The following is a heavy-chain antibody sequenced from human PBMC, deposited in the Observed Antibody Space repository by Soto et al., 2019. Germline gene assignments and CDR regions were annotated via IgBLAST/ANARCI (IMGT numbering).Heavy chain of an antibody. Sequence: PSETLSLPCTVSGGSISRATYYWSWIRQHPGKGLEWLGYISHSGSTYYNPSLKSRVVISVDTSKNQFSLSLTSVTAADTAVYYCAREYIYGSNCLVCWGQGALVTVSS. V-gene: IGHV4-31*03. J-gene: IGHJ4*02. CDR2: ISHSGST. D-gene: IGHD5-18*01. CDR1: GGSISRATYY. CDR3: AREYIYGSNCLVC.